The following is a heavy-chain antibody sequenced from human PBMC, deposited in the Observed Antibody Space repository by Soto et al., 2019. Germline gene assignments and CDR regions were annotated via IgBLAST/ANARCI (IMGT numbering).Heavy chain of an antibody. Sequence: PSETLSLTCTVSGGSISSGDYYWSWIRQPPGKGLEWIGYIYYSGSTYYNPSLKSRVTISVDTSKNQFSLKLSSVTAADTAVYYCARGTLIVVVTATHWGIPNWFDPWGQGTLVTVSS. V-gene: IGHV4-30-4*01. CDR1: GGSISSGDYY. D-gene: IGHD2-21*02. CDR2: IYYSGST. J-gene: IGHJ5*02. CDR3: ARGTLIVVVTATHWGIPNWFDP.